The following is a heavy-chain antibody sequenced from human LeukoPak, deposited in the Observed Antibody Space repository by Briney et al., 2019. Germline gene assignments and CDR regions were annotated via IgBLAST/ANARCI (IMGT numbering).Heavy chain of an antibody. V-gene: IGHV4-34*01. J-gene: IGHJ3*02. CDR2: INHSGST. CDR1: GGSFSGYY. D-gene: IGHD3-10*01. Sequence: SETLSLTCAVYGGSFSGYYWSWIRQPPGKGLEWIGEINHSGSTNYIPPLKSRVTISVDTSKNQFSLKLSSVTAADTAVYYCARGNYYGSGTLGAFDIWGQGTMVTVSS. CDR3: ARGNYYGSGTLGAFDI.